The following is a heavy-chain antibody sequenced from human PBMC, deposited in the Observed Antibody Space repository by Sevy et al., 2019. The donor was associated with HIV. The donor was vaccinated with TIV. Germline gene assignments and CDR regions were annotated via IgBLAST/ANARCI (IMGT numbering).Heavy chain of an antibody. Sequence: GGSLRLSCAASAFTFSSYWMHWVRQAPGKGLVWVSRINSDESTTNSADSVKGRFTISRDNAENTMYLQMNSLGAEDTAVYYCARGRYSGRYYGGSGFDYWGQGTLVTVSS. V-gene: IGHV3-74*01. CDR2: INSDESTT. CDR1: AFTFSSYW. D-gene: IGHD1-26*01. CDR3: ARGRYSGRYYGGSGFDY. J-gene: IGHJ4*02.